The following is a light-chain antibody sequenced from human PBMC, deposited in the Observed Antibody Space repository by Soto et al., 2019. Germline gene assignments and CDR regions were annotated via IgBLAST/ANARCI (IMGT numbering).Light chain of an antibody. CDR2: EGR. J-gene: IGLJ2*01. CDR3: CSYAGSSTVV. CDR1: SSDVGSYNL. V-gene: IGLV2-23*01. Sequence: QSALTQPASVSGSPGQSITISCTGTSSDVGSYNLVSWYQQHPGKAPKLMIYEGRRRPSGVSNRFSGSQSGNTASLTISGLQAEHEADYYCCSYAGSSTVVFGGGTKVTVL.